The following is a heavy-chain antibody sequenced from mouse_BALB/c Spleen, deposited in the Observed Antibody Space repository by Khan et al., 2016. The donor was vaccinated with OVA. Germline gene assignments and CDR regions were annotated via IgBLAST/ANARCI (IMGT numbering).Heavy chain of an antibody. CDR2: IWGGGST. V-gene: IGHV2-6-5*01. CDR3: ANGVWSYYYALDY. CDR1: GFSLSDYG. J-gene: IGHJ4*01. Sequence: QVQLKESGPGLVAPSQNLSITCTVSGFSLSDYGVSWIRQPPGKGLEWMGVIWGGGSTYYNSALKSSLSISKDNSKSQVFLKMSSLQSDDTAMFYCANGVWSYYYALDYWGQGTSVTVSS.